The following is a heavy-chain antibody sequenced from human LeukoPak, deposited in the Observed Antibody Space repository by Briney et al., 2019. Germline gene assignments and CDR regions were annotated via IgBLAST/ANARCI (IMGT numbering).Heavy chain of an antibody. V-gene: IGHV3-48*01. Sequence: RPGGSLRLSCAASGFTFSNYSMNWVRQAPGKGLEWVSYISSHGGTIYYADSVKGRFTISRDNAKNSLYLRMNSLRAEDTAVYYCARGLAERYGSDYYFDYWGQGTLVTVSS. D-gene: IGHD3-10*01. CDR1: GFTFSNYS. CDR3: ARGLAERYGSDYYFDY. J-gene: IGHJ4*02. CDR2: ISSHGGTI.